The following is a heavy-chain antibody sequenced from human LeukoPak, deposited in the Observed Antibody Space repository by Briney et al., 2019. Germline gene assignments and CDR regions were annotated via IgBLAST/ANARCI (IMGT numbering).Heavy chain of an antibody. CDR1: GITFRTFW. J-gene: IGHJ4*02. V-gene: IGHV3-7*01. CDR3: ARDSAGYDC. Sequence: PGGSLRLSCAASGITFRTFWMSWVRQAPGKGLEWVANLKEDGSDKYYADSVKGRFTISRDNAKNSLFLQMNSLRVDDTAIYYCARDSAGYDCWGQGTLVTVSS. CDR2: LKEDGSDK. D-gene: IGHD5-12*01.